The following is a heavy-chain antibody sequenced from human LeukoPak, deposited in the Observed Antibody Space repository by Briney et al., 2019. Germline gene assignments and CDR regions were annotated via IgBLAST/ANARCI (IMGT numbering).Heavy chain of an antibody. CDR3: AREGGAGYCSSTGCFPAFFDY. CDR2: IKQDGSEK. J-gene: IGHJ4*02. CDR1: GFTFSSYW. D-gene: IGHD2-2*01. Sequence: GGSLRLSCAASGFTFSSYWMSWVRQAPGKGLEWVANIKQDGSEKYYVDSVKGRFTISRDNAKNSLYLQMNSLRAEDTAVYYCAREGGAGYCSSTGCFPAFFDYWGQGTLVTVSS. V-gene: IGHV3-7*01.